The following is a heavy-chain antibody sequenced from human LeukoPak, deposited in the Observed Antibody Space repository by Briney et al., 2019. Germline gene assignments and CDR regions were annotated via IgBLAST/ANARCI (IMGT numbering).Heavy chain of an antibody. D-gene: IGHD3-22*01. CDR1: GFTFSSYW. CDR3: AKGPYYYDSSGYYYYY. J-gene: IGHJ4*02. V-gene: IGHV3-74*01. Sequence: PGGSLRLSCAASGFTFSSYWMHWVRQAPGKGLVWVSRINSDGSSTSYADSVKGRFTISRDNAKNTLYLQMNSLRAEDTAVYYCAKGPYYYDSSGYYYYYWGQGTLVTVSS. CDR2: INSDGSST.